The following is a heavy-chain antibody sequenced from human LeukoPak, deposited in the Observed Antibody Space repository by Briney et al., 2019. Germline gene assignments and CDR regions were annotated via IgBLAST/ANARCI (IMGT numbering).Heavy chain of an antibody. CDR2: IYYSGTT. Sequence: PSETLTLTCTVSGGSISSYYWSWIRQPPGKGLEWIGYIYYSGTTNYNPSLKSRVTISVDTSKNQFSLKLSSVTAADTAVYYCARASTVTIRPDAFDIWAQGTMVTVSS. J-gene: IGHJ3*02. D-gene: IGHD4-17*01. CDR1: GGSISSYY. CDR3: ARASTVTIRPDAFDI. V-gene: IGHV4-59*08.